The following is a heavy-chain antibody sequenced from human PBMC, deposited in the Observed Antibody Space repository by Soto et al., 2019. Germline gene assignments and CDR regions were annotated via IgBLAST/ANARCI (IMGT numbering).Heavy chain of an antibody. J-gene: IGHJ4*02. CDR3: ATDSSPPDY. V-gene: IGHV3-48*01. Sequence: EVQLVESGGGLVQPGGSLRLSCAASGFTFSSYSMNWVRQAPGKGLEWVSYISSSSSTIYYADSVKGRFTISRDNAKNSLYLQMNSPRAEDTAVYYCATDSSPPDYWGQGTLVTVSS. CDR2: ISSSSSTI. CDR1: GFTFSSYS. D-gene: IGHD2-2*01.